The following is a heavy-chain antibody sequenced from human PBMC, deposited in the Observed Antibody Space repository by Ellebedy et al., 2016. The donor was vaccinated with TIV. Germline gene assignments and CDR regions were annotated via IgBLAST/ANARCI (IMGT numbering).Heavy chain of an antibody. J-gene: IGHJ4*02. CDR2: INPNSGGT. D-gene: IGHD3-3*01. CDR1: GYTFTGYY. CDR3: ARGNPYDFWSGYPEGDFDY. Sequence: ASVKVSXXASGYTFTGYYMHWVRQDPGQGLEWMGWINPNSGGTNYAQKFQGRVTMTRDTSISTAYMELSRLRSDDTAVYYCARGNPYDFWSGYPEGDFDYWGQGTLVTVSS. V-gene: IGHV1-2*02.